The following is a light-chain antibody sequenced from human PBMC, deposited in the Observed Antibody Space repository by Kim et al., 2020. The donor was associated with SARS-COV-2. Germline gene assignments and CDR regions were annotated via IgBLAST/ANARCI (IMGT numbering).Light chain of an antibody. CDR3: SAWDSSLSAWV. Sequence: QAGLTQPPSVSKGLRQTATLTCNGNSNNVGNQGAAWLQQHQGHPPKLLSYRDNNRPSGISERLSASRSGNTASLTITGLQPEDEADYYCSAWDSSLSAWVFGGGTQLTVL. J-gene: IGLJ3*02. V-gene: IGLV10-54*01. CDR2: RDN. CDR1: SNNVGNQG.